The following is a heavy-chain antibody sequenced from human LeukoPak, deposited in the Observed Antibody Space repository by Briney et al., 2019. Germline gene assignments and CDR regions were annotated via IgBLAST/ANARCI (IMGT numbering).Heavy chain of an antibody. CDR3: ARDSGPDYGDYGRLLFDY. CDR1: GFTFSSYS. Sequence: PGGSLRLSCAASGFTFSSYSMNWVRQAPGKGLEWVSSISSSSSYIYYADSVKGRFTISRDNAKNSLYLQMNSLRAEDTAVYYCARDSGPDYGDYGRLLFDYWGQGTLVTVSS. CDR2: ISSSSSYI. D-gene: IGHD4-17*01. J-gene: IGHJ4*02. V-gene: IGHV3-21*01.